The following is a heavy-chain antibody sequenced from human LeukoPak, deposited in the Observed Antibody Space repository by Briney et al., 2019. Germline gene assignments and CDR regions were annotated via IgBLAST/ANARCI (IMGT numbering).Heavy chain of an antibody. D-gene: IGHD5-12*01. V-gene: IGHV1-69*06. J-gene: IGHJ4*02. CDR3: ARAVLGDSGSADY. CDR2: IIPIFGTA. Sequence: GASVKVSCKASGGTFSSYAISWVRQAPGQGLEWMGGIIPIFGTANYAQKLQGRVTITADKSTSTAYMELSSLRSEDTAVYYCARAVLGDSGSADYWGQGTLVTVSS. CDR1: GGTFSSYA.